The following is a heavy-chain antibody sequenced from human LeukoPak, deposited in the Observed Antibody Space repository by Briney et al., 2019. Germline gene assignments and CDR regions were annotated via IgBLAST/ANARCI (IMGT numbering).Heavy chain of an antibody. CDR2: IKSDGSTT. Sequence: GGSLRLSCAASGFPFSSYWMHWVRQAPGKGLVWVSRIKSDGSTTTYADSVKGRFTISRDNAKNTLYLQMNSRRAEDTAVYYCAKAMAAMAAYDAFDIWGQGKMGSVSS. V-gene: IGHV3-74*01. D-gene: IGHD5-18*01. CDR1: GFPFSSYW. J-gene: IGHJ3*02. CDR3: AKAMAAMAAYDAFDI.